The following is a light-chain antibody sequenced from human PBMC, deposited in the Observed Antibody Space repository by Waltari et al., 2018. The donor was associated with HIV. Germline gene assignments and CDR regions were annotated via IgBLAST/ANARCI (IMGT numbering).Light chain of an antibody. CDR3: QQYGSSPST. J-gene: IGKJ4*01. V-gene: IGKV3-20*01. CDR2: GAS. Sequence: EIVLTQSPGTLSLSPGERATLSCRTSQSVSSSYLACYQQKPGQAPRLLIYGASSRATGIPDRFSGSGSGTDFTLTISRLEPEDFAVYYCQQYGSSPSTFGGGTKVEIK. CDR1: QSVSSSY.